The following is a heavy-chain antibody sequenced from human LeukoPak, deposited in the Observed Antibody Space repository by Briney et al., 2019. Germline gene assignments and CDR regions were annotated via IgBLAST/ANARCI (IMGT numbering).Heavy chain of an antibody. CDR1: GFTFDDYG. Sequence: PGGSLTLSCAASGFTFDDYGMSWVRQAPGKGLEWVSGINWNGGSTDYAHSVKGRFTISRDNSKNSLSLQLKTLRAEDTGLYYCARDLANTRGCSSTSSSPYWGQGTLVTVSS. CDR2: INWNGGST. J-gene: IGHJ4*02. V-gene: IGHV3-20*04. D-gene: IGHD2-2*01. CDR3: ARDLANTRGCSSTSSSPY.